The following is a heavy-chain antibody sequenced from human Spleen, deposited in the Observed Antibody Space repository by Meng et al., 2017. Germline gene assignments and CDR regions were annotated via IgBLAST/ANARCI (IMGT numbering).Heavy chain of an antibody. Sequence: GESLKISCAASGFSVSHNYMSWVRQAPGKGLEWVSGISGTGSSTYYADSVKGRFTISRENSRNTLYLQMNSLRAEDTAVYYCAKVTSGEWFDPWGQGILVTVSS. V-gene: IGHV3-23*01. D-gene: IGHD3-10*01. CDR1: GFSVSHNY. CDR2: ISGTGSST. J-gene: IGHJ5*02. CDR3: AKVTSGEWFDP.